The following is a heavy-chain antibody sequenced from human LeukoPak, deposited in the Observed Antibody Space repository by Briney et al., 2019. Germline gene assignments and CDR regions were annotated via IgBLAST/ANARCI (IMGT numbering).Heavy chain of an antibody. Sequence: GXSLRLSCAASGFAFSDYYMSWIRQAPGKGLEWVSYISNSGNNIYYADSVKGRFTISRDNAKNSLYLQMNSLRAEDAAVYYCARARGSYSFDCWGQGTLVTVSS. D-gene: IGHD1-26*01. J-gene: IGHJ4*02. CDR1: GFAFSDYY. CDR2: ISNSGNNI. CDR3: ARARGSYSFDC. V-gene: IGHV3-11*04.